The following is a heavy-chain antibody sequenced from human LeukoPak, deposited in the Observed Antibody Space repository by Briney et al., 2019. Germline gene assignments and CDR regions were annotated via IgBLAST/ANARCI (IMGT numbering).Heavy chain of an antibody. CDR3: ARGGHSSGYYSIDY. CDR1: GGSISSYY. Sequence: SETLSLTCTVSGGSISSYYWSRIRQPPGKGLEWIGYIYYSGSTNYNPSLKSRVTISVDTSKNQFSLKLSSVTAADTAVYYCARGGHSSGYYSIDYWGQGTLVTVSS. J-gene: IGHJ4*02. CDR2: IYYSGST. D-gene: IGHD3-22*01. V-gene: IGHV4-59*01.